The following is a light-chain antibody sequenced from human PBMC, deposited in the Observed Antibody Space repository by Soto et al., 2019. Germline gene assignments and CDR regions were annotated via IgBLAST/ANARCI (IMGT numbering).Light chain of an antibody. V-gene: IGLV1-44*01. CDR3: AAGDDSLNDHFD. CDR2: SNN. J-gene: IGLJ1*01. Sequence: QSVLTQPPSASGTPGQSVTISCSGSSSNIGSNTVNWYQQLPGTAPKLLIYSNNQRPSGVPDRFSGSKSGTSASLAISGLQSGDEADYYCAAGDDSLNDHFDLGTGTKVTVL. CDR1: SSNIGSNT.